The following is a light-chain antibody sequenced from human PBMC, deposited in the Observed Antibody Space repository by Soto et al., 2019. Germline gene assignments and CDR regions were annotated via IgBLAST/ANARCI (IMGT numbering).Light chain of an antibody. CDR2: DAS. V-gene: IGKV1-27*01. CDR3: QNYDSAPT. CDR1: QGISNA. J-gene: IGKJ1*01. Sequence: DIQMTQSPSSLSASVGVRVTITCRASQGISNALAWYQQRPGKVPKLLMYDASTLQSGVPSRFSGSGSGTDFTLTISTLQPEDVATYYCQNYDSAPTFGQGTKVEIK.